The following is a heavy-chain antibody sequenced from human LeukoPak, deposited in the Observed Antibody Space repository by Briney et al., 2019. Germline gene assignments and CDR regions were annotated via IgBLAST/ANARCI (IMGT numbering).Heavy chain of an antibody. V-gene: IGHV3-74*01. CDR1: GFTFSSYW. CDR2: INSDGSST. Sequence: GGSLRLSCAASGFTFSSYWMHWVRQAPGKGLVWVSRINSDGSSTSYADSVKGRFTISRDNAKNTLYLQMNSLRAEDTAVYYCAKDLLEYYYGSGSYPYFDYWGQGTLVTVSS. J-gene: IGHJ4*02. D-gene: IGHD3-10*01. CDR3: AKDLLEYYYGSGSYPYFDY.